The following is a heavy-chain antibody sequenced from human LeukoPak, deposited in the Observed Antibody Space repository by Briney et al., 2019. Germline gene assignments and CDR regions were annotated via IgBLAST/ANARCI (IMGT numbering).Heavy chain of an antibody. D-gene: IGHD6-19*01. Sequence: ASVKVSCKAPGYTFTSYGVSWVRQAPGQGLEWMGWISTYNGNTNYAQKFQGRVTMTTDTSTTTVFVELRGLRSDDTAVYFCASGRGAVASWRAFDIWGQGTMVTVSS. CDR1: GYTFTSYG. CDR2: ISTYNGNT. J-gene: IGHJ3*02. V-gene: IGHV1-18*01. CDR3: ASGRGAVASWRAFDI.